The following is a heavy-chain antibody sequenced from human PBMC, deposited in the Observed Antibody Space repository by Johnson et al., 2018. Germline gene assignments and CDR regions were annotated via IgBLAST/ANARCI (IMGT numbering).Heavy chain of an antibody. V-gene: IGHV3-9*01. CDR3: ARNWRDGYNRRLAFDI. CDR2: ISCNSGSI. Sequence: VQLVQSGGSLVQPGRSLRLSCAVSGFTFDDYAMHWVRQVPGKGLEWVSGISCNSGSIAYADSVQGRFPISRDNAKNSLHPQMNSLRAEDTAVYYCARNWRDGYNRRLAFDIWGQGTMVTVSS. D-gene: IGHD5-24*01. CDR1: GFTFDDYA. J-gene: IGHJ3*02.